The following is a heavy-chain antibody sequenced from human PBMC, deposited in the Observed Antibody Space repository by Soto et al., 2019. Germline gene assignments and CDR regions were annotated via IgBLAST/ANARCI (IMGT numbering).Heavy chain of an antibody. CDR1: GGTFSIYA. Sequence: SVKXSCKASGGTFSIYAISWVRQAPGQGLEWMGGIIPIFGTANYAQKFQGRVTITADESTSTAYMELSSLRSEDTAVYYCAREPRGYSGYDFVXNAYYYYYVMXVWGQGTTVXVSS. J-gene: IGHJ6*02. D-gene: IGHD5-12*01. V-gene: IGHV1-69*13. CDR2: IIPIFGTA. CDR3: AREPRGYSGYDFVXNAYYYYYVMXV.